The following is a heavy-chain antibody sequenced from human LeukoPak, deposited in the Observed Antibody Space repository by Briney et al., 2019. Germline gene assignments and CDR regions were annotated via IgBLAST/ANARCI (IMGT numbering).Heavy chain of an antibody. CDR2: INHSGST. V-gene: IGHV4-34*01. D-gene: IGHD2-2*01. CDR1: GGSFSGYY. J-gene: IGHJ5*02. CDR3: ARTEKYQLSIGRGWFDP. Sequence: SETLSLTCAVYGGSFSGYYWSWIRQPPGKGLEWIGEINHSGSTNYNPSLKSRVTISVDTSKNQFSLKLSSVTAADTAVYYCARTEKYQLSIGRGWFDPWGQGTLVTVSS.